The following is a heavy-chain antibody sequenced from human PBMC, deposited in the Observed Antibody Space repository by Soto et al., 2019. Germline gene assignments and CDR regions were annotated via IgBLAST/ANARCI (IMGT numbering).Heavy chain of an antibody. CDR1: GFTFSSYG. CDR3: AKRGETYYYDSSGYSLDY. V-gene: IGHV3-30*18. Sequence: QVQLVESGGGVVQPGRSLRLSCAASGFTFSSYGMHWVRQAPGKWLYLGAGISYDGSNKYYADSVKGRFTIARDNSNNTLYLQINSLRSEETAVYYCAKRGETYYYDSSGYSLDYWGQGTLVTVSS. J-gene: IGHJ4*02. CDR2: ISYDGSNK. D-gene: IGHD3-22*01.